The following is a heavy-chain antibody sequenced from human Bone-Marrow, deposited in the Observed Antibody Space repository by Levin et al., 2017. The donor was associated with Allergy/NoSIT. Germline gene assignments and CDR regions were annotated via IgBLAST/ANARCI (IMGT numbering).Heavy chain of an antibody. D-gene: IGHD3-10*01. Sequence: PSETLSLTCSVSGDSISSSSYYWGWIRQPPGMGLEWIGTIFYSGNTYYNPSLKSRITLSVDTSKNQFSLKLASVTAADTAVYYCAREDASGSFVDYCGQGTLVIVSS. V-gene: IGHV4-39*07. CDR2: IFYSGNT. CDR3: AREDASGSFVDY. J-gene: IGHJ4*02. CDR1: GDSISSSSYY.